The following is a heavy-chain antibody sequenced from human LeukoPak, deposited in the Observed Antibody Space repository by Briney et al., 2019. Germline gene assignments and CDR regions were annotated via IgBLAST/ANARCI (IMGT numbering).Heavy chain of an antibody. J-gene: IGHJ4*02. V-gene: IGHV1-69*06. Sequence: SVKVSCKASGGTFSSYAISWVRQAPGQGLEWMGGIIPIFGTANYAQKFQGRVTITADKSTSTAYMELSSLRSEDTAVYYCARGRPVEMATGLFDYWGQGTLVTVSS. CDR3: ARGRPVEMATGLFDY. CDR1: GGTFSSYA. CDR2: IIPIFGTA. D-gene: IGHD5-24*01.